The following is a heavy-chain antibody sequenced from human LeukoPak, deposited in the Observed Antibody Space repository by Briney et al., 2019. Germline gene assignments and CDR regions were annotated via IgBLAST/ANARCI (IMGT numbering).Heavy chain of an antibody. Sequence: GASVKVSCKASGYTFTPYTISWVRQAPGQGLEWMGWISAYNGNTNYAQKLQGRVTMTTDTSTSTAYMELRSLRSDDTAVYYCARLVYGGNSVAFDIWGQGTMVTVSS. CDR1: GYTFTPYT. D-gene: IGHD4-23*01. CDR2: ISAYNGNT. J-gene: IGHJ3*02. CDR3: ARLVYGGNSVAFDI. V-gene: IGHV1-18*01.